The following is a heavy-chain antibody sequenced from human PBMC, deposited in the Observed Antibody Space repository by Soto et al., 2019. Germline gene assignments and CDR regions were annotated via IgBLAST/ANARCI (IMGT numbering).Heavy chain of an antibody. CDR3: ARGRGDRTYYYYGMDV. J-gene: IGHJ6*02. V-gene: IGHV3-21*01. D-gene: IGHD3-16*01. CDR1: GFTFSSYS. Sequence: EVQLVESGGGLVKPGGSLRLSCAASGFTFSSYSMNWVRQAPGKGLEWVSSISSSSSYIYYADSVKGRFTISRDNAKNSLYLQMNSLRAEDTAVYYCARGRGDRTYYYYGMDVWGQGTTVTVSS. CDR2: ISSSSSYI.